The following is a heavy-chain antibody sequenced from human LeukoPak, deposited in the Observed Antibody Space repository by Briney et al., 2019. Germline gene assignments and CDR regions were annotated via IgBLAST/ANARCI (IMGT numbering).Heavy chain of an antibody. CDR2: IGAHNGNI. Sequence: ASVKVSCKASGHSFGNYGFSWVRQAPGQGLEWMGRIGAHNGNINYAQKFQGRLTMTTDTSTTTAYMELRSLRSDDTAVYYCAREVVNYHGSGSFSPRQDYYGMDVWGQGTTVIVSS. CDR1: GHSFGNYG. D-gene: IGHD3-10*01. CDR3: AREVVNYHGSGSFSPRQDYYGMDV. V-gene: IGHV1-18*01. J-gene: IGHJ6*02.